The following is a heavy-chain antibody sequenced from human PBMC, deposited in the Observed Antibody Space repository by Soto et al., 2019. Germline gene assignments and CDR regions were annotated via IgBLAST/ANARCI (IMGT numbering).Heavy chain of an antibody. CDR1: EFTFTSAW. V-gene: IGHV3-15*01. Sequence: GGSLRLSCAASEFTFTSAWMSWVRQAPGKGLEWVGRIKRKTDGGTTDYAAPVKGRFTISRDDSENTLFLQMNSLKTEDTAVYYCTTSHIGMADYSMYYWGQGTLVTVSS. J-gene: IGHJ4*02. CDR3: TTSHIGMADYSMYY. D-gene: IGHD4-4*01. CDR2: IKRKTDGGTT.